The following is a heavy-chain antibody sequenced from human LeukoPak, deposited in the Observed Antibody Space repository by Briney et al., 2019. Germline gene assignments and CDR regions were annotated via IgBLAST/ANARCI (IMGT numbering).Heavy chain of an antibody. CDR3: ARGGLPAGADF. D-gene: IGHD3/OR15-3a*01. V-gene: IGHV3-7*01. CDR2: INGDGSET. J-gene: IGHJ4*02. Sequence: GGSLRLSCAASGFTFRQHWMIWVRQAPGKGLEWVANINGDGSETHYLDSVKGRFTVSRDNAKSSLYLQMITLRADDTALYYCARGGLPAGADFWGQGTLVTVTS. CDR1: GFTFRQHW.